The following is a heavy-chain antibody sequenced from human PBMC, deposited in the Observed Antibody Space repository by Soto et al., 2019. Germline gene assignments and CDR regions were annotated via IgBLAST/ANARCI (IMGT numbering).Heavy chain of an antibody. CDR1: EYTFTDYD. CDR2: MNPNSGNT. V-gene: IGHV1-8*01. D-gene: IGHD3-10*01. J-gene: IGHJ3*02. CDR3: TRDYGSGGYYGFHDAFDI. Sequence: QVQLVQSGAEVKKPGASVKVSCKASEYTFTDYDINWVRQATGQGLEWMGWMNPNSGNTGYAQKFQGRVTMTRNTYISTAYMELSNLRSEDTAVYYCTRDYGSGGYYGFHDAFDIWGQGTMVIVSS.